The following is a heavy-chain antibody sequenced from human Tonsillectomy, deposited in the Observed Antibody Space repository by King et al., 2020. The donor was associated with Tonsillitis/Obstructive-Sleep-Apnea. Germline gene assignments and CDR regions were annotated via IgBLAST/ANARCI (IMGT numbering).Heavy chain of an antibody. V-gene: IGHV1-58*01. J-gene: IGHJ3*02. Sequence: QLVESGPEVKKPGTSVKVSCKASGFIFSTSIVQWVRQSGGQRPEWIGGIVVGSNDTNSAQQFQERVTFSRDKSTGTAYMELTSLRSEDTAVYYSWADGGSGYNSDAFDIWGQGTMVTVSS. CDR1: GFIFSTSI. D-gene: IGHD5-12*01. CDR3: WADGGSGYNSDAFDI. CDR2: IVVGSNDT.